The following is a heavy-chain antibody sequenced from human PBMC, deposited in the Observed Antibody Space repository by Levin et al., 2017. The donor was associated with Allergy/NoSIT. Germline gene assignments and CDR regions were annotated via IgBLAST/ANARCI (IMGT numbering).Heavy chain of an antibody. V-gene: IGHV3-74*01. CDR3: ARGRGTGLHYFDY. CDR1: GFTFGSYW. CDR2: INSYENST. J-gene: IGHJ4*02. D-gene: IGHD2-8*02. Sequence: GWSLRLSCVASGFTFGSYWMHWVRQAPGKGLVWVSRINSYENSTSYADYVRGRFTISRDNAKNTLYLQMNSLRAEDTAVYYCARGRGTGLHYFDYWGRGTLVTVSS.